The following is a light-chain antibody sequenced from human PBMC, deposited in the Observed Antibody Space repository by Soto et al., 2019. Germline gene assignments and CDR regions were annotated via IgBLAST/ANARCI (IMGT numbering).Light chain of an antibody. CDR2: DAS. Sequence: EIVLTQSPATLSLSPGERATLSCRASQSVSSHLAWFQHRPGQAPRLLIYDASNRATGIPARFSGRGSGTDFTLTISSLEPEDFAVYYCQQRSSAITFGQGTRLEIK. J-gene: IGKJ5*01. CDR3: QQRSSAIT. CDR1: QSVSSH. V-gene: IGKV3-11*01.